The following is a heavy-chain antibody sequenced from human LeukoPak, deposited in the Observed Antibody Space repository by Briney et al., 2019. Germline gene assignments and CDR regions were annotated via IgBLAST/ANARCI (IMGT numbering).Heavy chain of an antibody. CDR1: GYTLTELS. CDR2: FDPEDGET. CDR3: ATVGVVVITNAFDI. D-gene: IGHD3-22*01. Sequence: ASVKVSCKVSGYTLTELSMHWVRQAPGKGLEWMGGFDPEDGETIYAQKFQGRVTMTEDTSTDTAYMELSSLRSGDTAVYYCATVGVVVITNAFDIWGQGTMVTVSS. V-gene: IGHV1-24*01. J-gene: IGHJ3*02.